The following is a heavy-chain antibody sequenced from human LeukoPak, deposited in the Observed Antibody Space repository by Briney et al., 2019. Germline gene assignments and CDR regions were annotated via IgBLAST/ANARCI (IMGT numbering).Heavy chain of an antibody. D-gene: IGHD3-10*01. CDR3: ARERRGATYYYGSGSRYYFDY. J-gene: IGHJ4*02. Sequence: PSETLSLTCAVYGGSFSGYYWSWIRQPPGKGLEWIGEINHSGSTNYNPYPKSRVTISAATSKNQCSLKLSSVTAADTAVYYCARERRGATYYYGSGSRYYFDYWGQGTLVTVSS. CDR1: GGSFSGYY. CDR2: INHSGST. V-gene: IGHV4-34*01.